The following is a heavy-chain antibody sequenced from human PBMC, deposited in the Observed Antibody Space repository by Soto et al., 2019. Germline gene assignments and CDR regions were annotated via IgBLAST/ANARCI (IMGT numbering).Heavy chain of an antibody. CDR3: ARGVSYYDSSGYYYSDYYGMDV. Sequence: SETLSLTCAVYGGSFSGYYWSWIRQPPGKGLEWIGEINHSGSTNYNPSLKSRVTISVGTSKNQFSLKLNSVTAADTAVYYCARGVSYYDSSGYYYSDYYGMDVWGQGTTVTVSS. CDR1: GGSFSGYY. J-gene: IGHJ6*02. V-gene: IGHV4-34*01. D-gene: IGHD3-22*01. CDR2: INHSGST.